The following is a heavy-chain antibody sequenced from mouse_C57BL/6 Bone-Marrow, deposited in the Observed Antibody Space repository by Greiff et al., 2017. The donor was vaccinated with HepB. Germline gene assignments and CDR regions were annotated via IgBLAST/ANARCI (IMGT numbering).Heavy chain of an antibody. D-gene: IGHD4-1*01. Sequence: DVMLVESGGGLVQPKGSLKLSCAASGFSFNTYAMNWVRQAPGKGLEWVARIRSKSNNYATYYADSVKDRFTISRDDSESMLYLQMNNLKTEDTAMYYCVRTLTGYFDYWGQGTTLTVSS. CDR2: IRSKSNNYAT. CDR3: VRTLTGYFDY. J-gene: IGHJ2*01. CDR1: GFSFNTYA. V-gene: IGHV10-1*01.